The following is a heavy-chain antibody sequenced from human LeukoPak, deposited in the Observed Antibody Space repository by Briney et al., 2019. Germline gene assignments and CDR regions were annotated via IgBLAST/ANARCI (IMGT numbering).Heavy chain of an antibody. CDR2: HIPIFGTA. CDR1: GGTFSSYA. CDR3: AREFITMVRGTNYYYYYMDV. D-gene: IGHD3-10*01. V-gene: IGHV1-69*05. Sequence: SVKVSCKASGGTFSSYAISWVRQAPGQGLEWMGSHIPIFGTANYAQKFQDRDKFTTDEPTNTAHMELSRLRSENAAVYYCAREFITMVRGTNYYYYYMDVWDKGTTVTVSS. J-gene: IGHJ6*03.